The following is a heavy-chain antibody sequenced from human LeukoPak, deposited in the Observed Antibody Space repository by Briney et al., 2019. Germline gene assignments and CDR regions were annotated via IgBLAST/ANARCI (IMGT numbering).Heavy chain of an antibody. CDR1: GGSISSHY. D-gene: IGHD3-22*01. V-gene: IGHV4-59*11. CDR3: ARGYYYDSSGTDAFDI. CDR2: LFDSVNT. Sequence: SETLSLTCTVSGGSISSHYWSWIRQPPGKGLEWIAYLFDSVNTKDNPSLQSRLTLSADTSKNQFSLRLSSVTAADTAVYYCARGYYYDSSGTDAFDIWGQGTMVTVSS. J-gene: IGHJ3*02.